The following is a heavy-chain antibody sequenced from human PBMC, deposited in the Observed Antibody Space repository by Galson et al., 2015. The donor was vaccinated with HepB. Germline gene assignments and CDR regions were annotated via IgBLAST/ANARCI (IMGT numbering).Heavy chain of an antibody. CDR3: ARLSADTVSLDY. CDR1: GDSVSSNSAG. J-gene: IGHJ4*02. Sequence: CAISGDSVSSNSAGWNWIRQSPSRGLEWLGRTYYRSKWYNDYAESVKSRITINPDTSKNQFSLQMNSVTPEDTAVYYCARLSADTVSLDYWGQGTLVTVSS. D-gene: IGHD5/OR15-5a*01. CDR2: TYYRSKWYN. V-gene: IGHV6-1*01.